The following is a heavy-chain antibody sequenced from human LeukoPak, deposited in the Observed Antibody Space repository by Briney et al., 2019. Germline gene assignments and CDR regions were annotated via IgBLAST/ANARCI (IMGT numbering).Heavy chain of an antibody. CDR3: AKGYSSSWHSPLFDY. D-gene: IGHD6-13*01. V-gene: IGHV3-9*03. Sequence: GRSLRLSCAASGFSFDDYAMHWVRQAPGKGLEWVSGISWNSGSIGYADSVKGRFTISRDNAKNSLYLQMNSLRAEDMALYYCAKGYSSSWHSPLFDYWGQGTLVTVSS. J-gene: IGHJ4*02. CDR1: GFSFDDYA. CDR2: ISWNSGSI.